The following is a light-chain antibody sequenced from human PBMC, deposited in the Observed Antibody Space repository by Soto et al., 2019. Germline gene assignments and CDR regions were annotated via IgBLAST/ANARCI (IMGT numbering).Light chain of an antibody. J-gene: IGKJ2*01. CDR2: GAS. CDR3: QQYASSPVYT. Sequence: EIVLTQSPGTLSLSPGERATLSCRASQSVSSSYLAWYQQKPGQAPRLLLYGASSRATGIPDRFSGSGSGTDFTLTISRLEPEDCAVYYCQQYASSPVYTFGQGPKLEIK. V-gene: IGKV3-20*01. CDR1: QSVSSSY.